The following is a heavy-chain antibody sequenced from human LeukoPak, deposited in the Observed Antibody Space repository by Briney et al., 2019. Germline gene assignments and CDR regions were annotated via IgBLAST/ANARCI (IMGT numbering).Heavy chain of an antibody. D-gene: IGHD3-3*01. Sequence: SETLSLTCAVYGGSFSGYYWSWIRQPPGKGLEWIGEINHSGSTNYNPSLKSRVTISVDTSKNQFSLKLSSVTAADTAVYYCARNPGSDDSPDYWGQGTLVTVSS. CDR2: INHSGST. CDR3: ARNPGSDDSPDY. J-gene: IGHJ4*02. V-gene: IGHV4-34*01. CDR1: GGSFSGYY.